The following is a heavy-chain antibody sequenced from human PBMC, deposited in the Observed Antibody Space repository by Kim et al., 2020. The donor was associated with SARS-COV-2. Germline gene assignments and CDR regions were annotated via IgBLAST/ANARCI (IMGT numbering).Heavy chain of an antibody. Sequence: GGSLRLSCAASGFTFSSYSMNWVRQAPGKGLEWVSSISSSSSYIYYADSVKGRFTISRDNAKNSLYLQMNSLRAEDTAVYYCARARVYSGYSSGFDYWGQGTLVTVSS. CDR2: ISSSSSYI. V-gene: IGHV3-21*01. D-gene: IGHD5-12*01. CDR3: ARARVYSGYSSGFDY. J-gene: IGHJ4*02. CDR1: GFTFSSYS.